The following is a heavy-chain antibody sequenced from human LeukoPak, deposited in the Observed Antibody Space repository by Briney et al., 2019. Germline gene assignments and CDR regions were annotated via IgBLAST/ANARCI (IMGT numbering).Heavy chain of an antibody. J-gene: IGHJ4*02. D-gene: IGHD1-14*01. CDR1: GFTFSSYA. CDR3: VSTERSEPHSFDY. Sequence: GGSLRLSCEASGFTFSSYAMHWVRQAPGKGLEWVAAISFDGTNKLYADSVKGRFTISRDNSKNTMDLQMNGLRPEDSGLYYCVSTERSEPHSFDYWGQGTLVTVSS. CDR2: ISFDGTNK. V-gene: IGHV3-30-3*01.